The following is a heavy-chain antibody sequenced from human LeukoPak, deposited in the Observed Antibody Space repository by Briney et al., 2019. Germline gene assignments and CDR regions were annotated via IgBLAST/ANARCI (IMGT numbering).Heavy chain of an antibody. CDR1: GYSFTSYG. D-gene: IGHD3-10*01. V-gene: IGHV1-18*01. CDR3: ARGVSQYGSGSPFDY. CDR2: ISAYNGDT. J-gene: IGHJ4*02. Sequence: ASVTVSCKASGYSFTSYGISWVRQAPGQGLEWVGWISAYNGDTKYAQKLQGRVTMTTDTSTSTGYMELRSLRSDDTAVYYCARGVSQYGSGSPFDYWGQGTLVTVSS.